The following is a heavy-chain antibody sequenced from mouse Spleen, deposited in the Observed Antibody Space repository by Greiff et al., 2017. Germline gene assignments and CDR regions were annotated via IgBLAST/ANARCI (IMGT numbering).Heavy chain of an antibody. Sequence: EVNVVESGGGLVKPGGSLKLSCAASGFTFSSYAMSWVRQTPEKRLEWVATISSGGSYTYYPDSVKGRFTISRDNAKNTLYLQMSSLRSEDTAMYYCARRYYGSSLDYWGQGTTLTVSS. CDR2: ISSGGSYT. CDR3: ARRYYGSSLDY. D-gene: IGHD1-1*01. V-gene: IGHV5-9-1*01. J-gene: IGHJ2*01. CDR1: GFTFSSYA.